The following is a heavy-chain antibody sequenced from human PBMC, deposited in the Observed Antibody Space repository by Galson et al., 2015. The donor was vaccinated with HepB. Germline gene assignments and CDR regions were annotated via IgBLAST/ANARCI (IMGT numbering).Heavy chain of an antibody. V-gene: IGHV1-69*06. D-gene: IGHD3-3*01. J-gene: IGHJ4*02. Sequence: INWVRQAPGQGLEWMGGIIPIFGTTNYAQKFQGRVTLIADKSTSTAYMELSSLTSEDTAVYFCARAVPESFDFWSGYSHFDSWGQGTVVTVSS. CDR2: IIPIFGTT. CDR3: ARAVPESFDFWSGYSHFDS.